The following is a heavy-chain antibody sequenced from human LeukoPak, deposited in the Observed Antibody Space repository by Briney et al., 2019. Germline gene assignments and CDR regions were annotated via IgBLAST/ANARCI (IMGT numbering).Heavy chain of an antibody. V-gene: IGHV3-30-3*01. J-gene: IGHJ4*02. CDR1: GFTFSSYA. CDR2: ISYDGSNK. Sequence: GRSLRLSCAASGFTFSSYAMHWVRQAPGKGLEWVAVISYDGSNKYYADSVEGRFTISRDNSKNTLYLQMNSLRAEDTAVYYCARDLYCGGDCYSGVSDYWGQGTLVTVSS. D-gene: IGHD2-21*02. CDR3: ARDLYCGGDCYSGVSDY.